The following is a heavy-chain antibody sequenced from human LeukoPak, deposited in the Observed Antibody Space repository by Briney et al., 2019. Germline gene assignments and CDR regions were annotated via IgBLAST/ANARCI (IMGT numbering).Heavy chain of an antibody. CDR3: ARFGSRIGTGASFGFDS. Sequence: SETLSLTCTVSGSMYNYYWSWIRQPPGKGLEWIGYIHYNGITSYNPSLESRVTMSLDTSENQVSLKLTSVTAADTAVYYCARFGSRIGTGASFGFDSWGQGTLVLVSS. V-gene: IGHV4-59*08. D-gene: IGHD1-14*01. J-gene: IGHJ4*02. CDR1: GSMYNYY. CDR2: IHYNGIT.